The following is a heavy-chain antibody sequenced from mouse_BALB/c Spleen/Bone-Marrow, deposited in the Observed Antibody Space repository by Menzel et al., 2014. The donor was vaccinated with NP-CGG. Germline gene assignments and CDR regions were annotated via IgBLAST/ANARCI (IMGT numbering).Heavy chain of an antibody. J-gene: IGHJ2*01. D-gene: IGHD3-3*01. CDR2: INPTNGRT. Sequence: VQLQQSGPELMKPGASVKISCKATGYTFSSYWIEWVKQRPGHGLEWIGEINPTNGRTNYNEKFKSKATLTVDKSSNTAYMQLSSLTSEDSAVYYRARRGGWSSYFDYWGLGTTLTVSS. V-gene: IGHV1S81*02. CDR3: ARRGGWSSYFDY. CDR1: GYTFSSYW.